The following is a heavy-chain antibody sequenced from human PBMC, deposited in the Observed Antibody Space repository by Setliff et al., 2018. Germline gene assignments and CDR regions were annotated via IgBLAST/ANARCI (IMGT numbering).Heavy chain of an antibody. CDR2: IKQDGSDK. CDR3: ARLRKDYGDYYYFDY. CDR1: GFIFSTYW. V-gene: IGHV3-7*01. D-gene: IGHD4-17*01. Sequence: QPGGSLRLSCAASGFIFSTYWVSWVRQAPGKGLEWVANIKQDGSDKYYVDSVKGRFTISRDNAKNSLYLQMNSLRAEDTAVYYCARLRKDYGDYYYFDYWGQGTLVTVSS. J-gene: IGHJ4*02.